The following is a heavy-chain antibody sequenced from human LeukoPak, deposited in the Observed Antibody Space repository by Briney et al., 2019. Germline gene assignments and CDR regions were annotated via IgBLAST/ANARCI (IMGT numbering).Heavy chain of an antibody. D-gene: IGHD5-18*01. CDR3: AREKVGGYPDY. J-gene: IGHJ4*02. CDR1: GGSISSGSYY. CDR2: IYTSGST. Sequence: PSETLSLTCTVSGGSISSGSYYWSWIRQPAGKGLEWIGRIYTSGSTNYNPSLKSRVTISVDTSKNQFSLKLSSVTAADTAVYYCAREKVGGYPDYWGRGTLVTVSS. V-gene: IGHV4-61*02.